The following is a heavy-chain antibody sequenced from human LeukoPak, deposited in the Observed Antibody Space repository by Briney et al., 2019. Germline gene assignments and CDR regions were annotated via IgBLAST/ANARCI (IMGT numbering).Heavy chain of an antibody. J-gene: IGHJ4*02. CDR3: ARVDYDFWSGHRHFGY. CDR2: INPNSGGT. Sequence: ASVKVSCKASGYTFTGYYMHWVRQAPGQGLEWMGWINPNSGGTNYAQKFQGRVTMTRDTSISTAYMELSRLRSDDTAVYYCARVDYDFWSGHRHFGYWGQGTLVTVSS. D-gene: IGHD3-3*01. CDR1: GYTFTGYY. V-gene: IGHV1-2*02.